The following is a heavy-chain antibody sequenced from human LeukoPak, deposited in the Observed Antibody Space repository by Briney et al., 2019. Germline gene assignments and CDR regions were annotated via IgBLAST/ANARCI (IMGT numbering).Heavy chain of an antibody. J-gene: IGHJ6*02. CDR2: ISSDGANT. V-gene: IGHV3-64*01. D-gene: IGHD6-19*01. CDR1: GFTFSNYA. CDR3: ARVASIGYTSGWYGLLDV. Sequence: GGSLRLSCAASGFTFSNYAIHWVRQAPGKRPEYVSAISSDGANTYYANSVKGRFTISRDNSKNTLYLQIGSLRAEDMAVYYCARVASIGYTSGWYGLLDVWGQGTTVTVSS.